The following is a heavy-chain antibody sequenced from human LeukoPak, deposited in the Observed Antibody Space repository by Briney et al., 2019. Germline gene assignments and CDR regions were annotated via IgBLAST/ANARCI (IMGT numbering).Heavy chain of an antibody. V-gene: IGHV4-39*07. CDR1: GGSISSSSYY. CDR3: ARDSIEVDGSGSYYTIDS. Sequence: SETLSLTCTVSGGSISSSSYYWGWIRQPPGKGLEWIGSIYYSGSTYYNPPLKSRVTISVDTSKNQFSLKLSSVTAADTAVYYCARDSIEVDGSGSYYTIDSWGQGTRVTVSS. J-gene: IGHJ4*02. D-gene: IGHD3-10*01. CDR2: IYYSGST.